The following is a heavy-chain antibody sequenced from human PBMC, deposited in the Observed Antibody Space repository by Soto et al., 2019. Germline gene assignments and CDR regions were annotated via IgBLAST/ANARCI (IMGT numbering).Heavy chain of an antibody. CDR2: ISYDGSNE. D-gene: IGHD6-19*01. CDR3: AKDEDTSGWYSYHGMDV. V-gene: IGHV3-30*18. J-gene: IGHJ6*02. CDR1: GFTFSRND. Sequence: QVQLVESGGGVIQPGRSLRLSCAAFGFTFSRNDMHWVRQAPGKGLEWVALISYDGSNEYYGDSVKGRFTISRDNSKNTLYLQMNSLRAEDTGVYYCAKDEDTSGWYSYHGMDVWGQGTTVTVSS.